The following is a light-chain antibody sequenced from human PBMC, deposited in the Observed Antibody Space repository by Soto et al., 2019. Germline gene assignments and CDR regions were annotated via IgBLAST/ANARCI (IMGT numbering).Light chain of an antibody. CDR3: AAWDDTVRSDV. CDR1: ISNIGNNY. V-gene: IGLV1-47*01. Sequence: QSVLTQPSSVSGTPGQGVTISCSGSISNIGNNYVYWFQQLPGTAPKVLTNRNDQRPSGVPDRFSGSKSGTSASLAISGLRSEDEAVYYCAAWDDTVRSDVFGTGTKVTVL. J-gene: IGLJ1*01. CDR2: RND.